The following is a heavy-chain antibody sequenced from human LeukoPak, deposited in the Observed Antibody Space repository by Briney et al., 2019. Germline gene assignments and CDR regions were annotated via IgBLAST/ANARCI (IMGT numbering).Heavy chain of an antibody. CDR1: GGSISSSSYY. J-gene: IGHJ4*02. V-gene: IGHV4-39*07. CDR3: ARVPSIAVALDF. CDR2: IYYSGST. Sequence: PSETLSLTCTVSGGSISSSSYYWGWIRQPPGKGLEWIGSIYYSGSTYYNPSLKSRVTISVDTSKNQFSLKLSSVTAADTAVYYCARVPSIAVALDFWGQGTLVTVSS. D-gene: IGHD6-19*01.